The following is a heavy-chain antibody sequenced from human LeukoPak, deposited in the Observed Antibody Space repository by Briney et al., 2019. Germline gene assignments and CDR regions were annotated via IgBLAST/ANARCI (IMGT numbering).Heavy chain of an antibody. Sequence: GGSLRLSCAASGFTFSSYAMHWVGQAPGKGLEWVAVISYDGSNKYYADSVKGRFTISRDNSKNTLYLQMNSLRAEDTAVYYCAREEQLVLGYYYGMDVWGQGTTVTVSS. CDR2: ISYDGSNK. D-gene: IGHD6-13*01. CDR3: AREEQLVLGYYYGMDV. J-gene: IGHJ6*02. V-gene: IGHV3-30-3*01. CDR1: GFTFSSYA.